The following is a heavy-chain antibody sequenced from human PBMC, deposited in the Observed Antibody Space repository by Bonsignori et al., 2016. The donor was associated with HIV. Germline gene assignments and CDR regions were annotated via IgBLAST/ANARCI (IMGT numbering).Heavy chain of an antibody. CDR3: AHKMVTKNWGSIFDF. Sequence: QITLRESGTMLVKPTETLSMTCTFSGFSLNSEHEGVGWIRQPPGKALEWLGIIYSNDEVRYTPSLKGRLSITKDSSNNQVVLVLTNMDPLDTATYFCAHKMVTKNWGSIFDFWGQGSLVTVS. V-gene: IGHV2-5*01. D-gene: IGHD7-27*01. CDR1: GFSLNSEHEG. CDR2: IYSNDEV. J-gene: IGHJ4*02.